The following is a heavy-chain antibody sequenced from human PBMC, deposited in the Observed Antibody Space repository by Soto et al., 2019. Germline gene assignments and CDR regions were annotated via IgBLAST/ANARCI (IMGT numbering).Heavy chain of an antibody. D-gene: IGHD2-15*01. CDR3: ARHPNFSRVVVVAAMRLSWFDP. CDR2: IYYSGST. V-gene: IGHV4-39*01. J-gene: IGHJ5*02. Sequence: QLQLQESGPGLVKPSETLSLTCTVSGGSISSSSYYWGWIRQPPGKGLEWIGSIYYSGSTYYNPSLKSRVTISVDTSKNQFSLKLSSVTAADTAVYYCARHPNFSRVVVVAAMRLSWFDPWGQGTLVTVSS. CDR1: GGSISSSSYY.